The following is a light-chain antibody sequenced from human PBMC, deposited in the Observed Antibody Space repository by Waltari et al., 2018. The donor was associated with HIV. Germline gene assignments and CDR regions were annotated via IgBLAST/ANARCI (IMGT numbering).Light chain of an antibody. CDR1: SSDVGASKY. CDR2: DVT. V-gene: IGLV2-8*01. J-gene: IGLJ1*01. Sequence: QSALTQPPSASESPGQSVSISCTGASSDVGASKYVSWYQQPPGKAPKLLIYDVTKRPSGVPDRFSGSKSGNTASLTVSGLQAEDEAHYYCSSYAGSSMSYAFGTGTKVTVL. CDR3: SSYAGSSMSYA.